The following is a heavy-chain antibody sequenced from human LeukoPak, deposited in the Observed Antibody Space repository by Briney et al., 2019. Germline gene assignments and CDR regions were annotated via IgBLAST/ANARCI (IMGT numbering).Heavy chain of an antibody. J-gene: IGHJ4*02. V-gene: IGHV1-3*01. CDR3: ARGGWLGHFDY. CDR2: INAGNGNT. D-gene: IGHD6-19*01. Sequence: ASVKVSCKASGYTFTSYAMHWVRQAPGQRLEWMGWINAGNGNTKYSQKFQGRVTITRDTSASTAYMELSSLRSEGTAVYYCARGGWLGHFDYWGQGTLVTVSS. CDR1: GYTFTSYA.